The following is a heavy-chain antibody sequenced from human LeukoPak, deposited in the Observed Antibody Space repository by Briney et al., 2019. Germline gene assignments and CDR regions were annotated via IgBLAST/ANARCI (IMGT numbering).Heavy chain of an antibody. CDR3: TRGYVGIDY. CDR2: IDTDGSST. D-gene: IGHD5-12*01. CDR1: GFTVSSNY. Sequence: GGSLRLSCAASGFTVSSNYMNWVRQAPGKGLEWVSRIDTDGSSTIYADSVKGRFTISRDNAKNTLFLQMNSLRAEDTAVYYCTRGYVGIDYWGQGTLVTVSS. J-gene: IGHJ4*02. V-gene: IGHV3-74*01.